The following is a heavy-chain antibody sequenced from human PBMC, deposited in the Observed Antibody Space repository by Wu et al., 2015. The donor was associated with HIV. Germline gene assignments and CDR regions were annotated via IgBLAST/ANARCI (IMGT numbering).Heavy chain of an antibody. J-gene: IGHJ6*03. CDR1: GGTFSSYA. D-gene: IGHD3-22*01. CDR2: IIPIFGTA. V-gene: IGHV1-69*12. CDR3: ARCYDSSGYCLRYYYYYMDV. Sequence: QVQLVQSGAEVKKPGSSVKVSCKASGGTFSSYAISWVRQAPGQGLEWMGGIIPIFGTANYAQKFQGRVTITADESTSTAYMELSSLRSEDTAVYYCARCYDSSGYCLRYYYYYMDVWGKGTTVTVSS.